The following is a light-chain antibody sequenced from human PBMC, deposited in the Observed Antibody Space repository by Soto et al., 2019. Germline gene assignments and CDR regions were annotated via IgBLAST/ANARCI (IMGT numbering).Light chain of an antibody. CDR3: SSYAGSNAYV. CDR1: SMNVGGYNY. Sequence: QSALTQPPSPSGSPGQSFTISCTGTSMNVGGYNYVSWYQQHPGKAPKLMIYEVSKRPSGVPDRFSGSKSGNTASLTVSGLQAEDEADYYCSSYAGSNAYVFGTGTKLTVL. V-gene: IGLV2-8*01. J-gene: IGLJ1*01. CDR2: EVS.